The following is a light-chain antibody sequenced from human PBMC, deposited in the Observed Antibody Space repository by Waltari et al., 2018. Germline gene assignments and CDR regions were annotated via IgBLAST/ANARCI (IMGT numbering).Light chain of an antibody. Sequence: SGLYRHNNKNYLLWDQQKPGQPPKLLIYWASTRESGVPDRFSGSGSGTDFTLTINSLQAEDVAVYYCQQYYSTPWTFGQGTKVEIK. CDR2: WAS. CDR3: QQYYSTPWT. J-gene: IGKJ1*01. CDR1: SGLYRHNNKNY. V-gene: IGKV4-1*01.